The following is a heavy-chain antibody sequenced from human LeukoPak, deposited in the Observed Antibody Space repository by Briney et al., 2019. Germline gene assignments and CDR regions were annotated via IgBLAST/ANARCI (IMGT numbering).Heavy chain of an antibody. J-gene: IGHJ5*02. V-gene: IGHV1-69*13. CDR1: GGTFSSYA. CDR2: IIPIFGTA. D-gene: IGHD3-3*01. CDR3: ARELPRVAIFGVARPRVRWFDP. Sequence: GASVKVSCKASGGTFSSYAISWVRQAPGQGLEWMGGIIPIFGTANYAQKFQGRVTITADESTSTAYMELSSLRSEDTAVYYCARELPRVAIFGVARPRVRWFDPWGQGTLVTVSS.